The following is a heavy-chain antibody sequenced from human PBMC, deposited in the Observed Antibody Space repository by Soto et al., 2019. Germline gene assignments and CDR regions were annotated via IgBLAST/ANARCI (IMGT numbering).Heavy chain of an antibody. D-gene: IGHD6-25*01. J-gene: IGHJ4*02. CDR3: AKDLGIAAGGLDY. Sequence: QVQLVESGGGVVQPGRSLRLSCAASGFTLSSYGMHWVRQAPGKGLEWVAVISYDGSNKYYADSVKGRFTISRDNSKNTLYLQMNSLRAEDTAVYYCAKDLGIAAGGLDYWGQGTLVTVSS. V-gene: IGHV3-30*18. CDR2: ISYDGSNK. CDR1: GFTLSSYG.